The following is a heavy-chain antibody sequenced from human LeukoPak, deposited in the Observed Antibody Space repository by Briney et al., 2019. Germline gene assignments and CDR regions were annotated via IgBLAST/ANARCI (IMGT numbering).Heavy chain of an antibody. CDR3: TRDLTTVTYSWFDP. CDR2: IYTSGST. Sequence: PSETLSLTCTVSGGSISSYYWGWIRQPPGKGLEWIGRIYTSGSTNYNPSLKSRVTISVDTSKNQFSLKLSSVTAADTAVYYCTRDLTTVTYSWFDPWGQGTLVTVSS. CDR1: GGSISSYY. V-gene: IGHV4-4*08. J-gene: IGHJ5*02. D-gene: IGHD4-17*01.